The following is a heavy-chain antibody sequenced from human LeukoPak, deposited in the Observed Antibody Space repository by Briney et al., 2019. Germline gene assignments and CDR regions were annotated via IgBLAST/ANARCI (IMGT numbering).Heavy chain of an antibody. Sequence: PSETLSLTCAVSGGSISSNNCWSWVRQPPGKGLEWIGEIYHSGSTNYNPSLKSRVTISIDKSKNQFSLKLTSVTAADTAVYYCARERSYFDYWGQGTLVTVSS. CDR1: GGSISSNNC. V-gene: IGHV4-4*02. J-gene: IGHJ4*02. CDR3: ARERSYFDY. CDR2: IYHSGST.